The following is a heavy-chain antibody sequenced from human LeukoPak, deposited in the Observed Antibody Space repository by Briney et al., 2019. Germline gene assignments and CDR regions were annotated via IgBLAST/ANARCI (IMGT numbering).Heavy chain of an antibody. CDR1: GGSISSYY. CDR3: ARGRGAVVPASLRYSSYFDY. J-gene: IGHJ4*02. V-gene: IGHV4-59*12. Sequence: SETLSLTCTVSGGSISSYYWSWVRQPPGKGLEWIGYIYYSGSTNHNPSLKNRVTISVDTSKNQFSLKLSSVTAADTAVYYCARGRGAVVPASLRYSSYFDYWGQGTLVTVSS. D-gene: IGHD2-2*01. CDR2: IYYSGST.